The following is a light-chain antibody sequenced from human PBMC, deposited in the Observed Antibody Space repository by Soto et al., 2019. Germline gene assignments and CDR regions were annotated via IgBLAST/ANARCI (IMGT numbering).Light chain of an antibody. CDR2: VDN. Sequence: QSVLTQSPSASGTPGQRVTISCFGSSSNIWAHTVDWYQLLPGTAPKVLIYVDNQRPSGAPDRFSGSKSGTSASLAIDRVQAEDEADYYCSAWDDSLNGFVVGTGTKVTVL. CDR1: SSNIWAHT. J-gene: IGLJ1*01. V-gene: IGLV1-44*01. CDR3: SAWDDSLNGFV.